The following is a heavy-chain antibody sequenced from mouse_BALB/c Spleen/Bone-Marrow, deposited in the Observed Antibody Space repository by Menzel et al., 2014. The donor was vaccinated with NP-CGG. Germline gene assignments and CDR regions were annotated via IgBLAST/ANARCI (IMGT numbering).Heavy chain of an antibody. V-gene: IGHV1-80*01. Sequence: VQLQQSGAELVRPGSSVKISCKASGYAFSSYWMNWVKPRPGQGLEWIGQIYPGDGDTNYNGEFKGKAALTADKSSSTAYMQLSSLTSEDSAVYFCARQYGNYFDYWGQGTTLTVSS. J-gene: IGHJ2*01. CDR3: ARQYGNYFDY. CDR2: IYPGDGDT. D-gene: IGHD2-10*02. CDR1: GYAFSSYW.